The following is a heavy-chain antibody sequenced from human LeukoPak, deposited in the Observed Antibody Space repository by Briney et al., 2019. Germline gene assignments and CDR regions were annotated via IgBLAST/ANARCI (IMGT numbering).Heavy chain of an antibody. CDR1: RFTFSSYE. D-gene: IGHD5-18*01. Sequence: GGSLRLSCAASRFTFSSYEMHWVRQAPGKGLEWISYISSSGSTIYYADSVKGRFTISRDNGKNSLYLQMNSLRAEDTAVYYCARVHYNTAMVDIDYWGQGTLVTVSS. CDR2: ISSSGSTI. CDR3: ARVHYNTAMVDIDY. V-gene: IGHV3-48*03. J-gene: IGHJ4*02.